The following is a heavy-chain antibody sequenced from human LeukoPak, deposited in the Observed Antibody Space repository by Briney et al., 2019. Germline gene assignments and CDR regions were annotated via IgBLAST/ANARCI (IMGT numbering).Heavy chain of an antibody. V-gene: IGHV3-23*01. D-gene: IGHD3-22*01. CDR3: AKDGIGGIYYDSSGYFDN. CDR2: ISGSGGST. CDR1: GFTFNNYA. Sequence: GGSLRLSCAASGFTFNNYAMSWVRQAPGKGLEWVSAISGSGGSTYYADPLKGRSTISRDNSKNTLYLQMNSLRAEDTTLYYCAKDGIGGIYYDSSGYFDNWGQGTLVTVSS. J-gene: IGHJ4*02.